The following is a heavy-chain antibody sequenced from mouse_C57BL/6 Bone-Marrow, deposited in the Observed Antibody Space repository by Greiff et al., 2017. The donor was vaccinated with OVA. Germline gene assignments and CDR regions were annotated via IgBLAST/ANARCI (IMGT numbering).Heavy chain of an antibody. CDR3: TPLNYDYVPYAMDY. CDR2: IDPENGDT. V-gene: IGHV14-4*01. Sequence: EVKLMESGAELVRPGASVKLSCTASGFNIKDDYMHWVKQRPEQGLEWIGWIDPENGDTEYASKFQGKATITADTSSNTAYLQLSSLTSEDTAVYYCTPLNYDYVPYAMDYWGQGTSVTVSS. CDR1: GFNIKDDY. J-gene: IGHJ4*01. D-gene: IGHD2-4*01.